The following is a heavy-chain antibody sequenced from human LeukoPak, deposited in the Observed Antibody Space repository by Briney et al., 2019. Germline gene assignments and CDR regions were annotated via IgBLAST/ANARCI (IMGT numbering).Heavy chain of an antibody. CDR3: ATEYVRTHYFDW. V-gene: IGHV1-46*01. CDR1: GYTFARYY. D-gene: IGHD3-16*01. J-gene: IGHJ4*02. Sequence: GASVKVSCKASGYTFARYYIHWVRQAPGQGLEWMGIINPSGGSTRYAQKFQGRVTMTRDTSTSTVYMELSSLRSDDTAVYYCATEYVRTHYFDWWGQGTLVTVSS. CDR2: INPSGGST.